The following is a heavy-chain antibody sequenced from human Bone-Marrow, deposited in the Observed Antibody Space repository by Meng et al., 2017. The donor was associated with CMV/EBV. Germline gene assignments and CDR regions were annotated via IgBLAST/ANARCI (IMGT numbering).Heavy chain of an antibody. CDR2: IYYSGST. V-gene: IGHV4-59*01. D-gene: IGHD3-3*01. CDR3: ARFGVVTQPFYYYGMDV. CDR1: GGSISSYY. Sequence: GSLRLSCTVSGGSISSYYWSWIRQPPGKGLEWIGYIYYSGSTNYNPSLKSRVTISVDTSKNQFSLKLSSVTAADTAVYYCARFGVVTQPFYYYGMDVWGQGTTVPVSS. J-gene: IGHJ6*02.